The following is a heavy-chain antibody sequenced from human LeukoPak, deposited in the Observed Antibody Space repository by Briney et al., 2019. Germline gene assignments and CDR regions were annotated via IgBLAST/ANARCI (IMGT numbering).Heavy chain of an antibody. Sequence: SEPLSLTCSVSGGSISSSSYYWGWIRQPPGEGLEWIGSIYYSGITYDNASLKSRVTISVDTSKNQFSPNLSSVTAADTAVYYCARASKDGYSSGHKWKYWGQGTLVTVSS. D-gene: IGHD6-19*01. J-gene: IGHJ4*02. CDR2: IYYSGIT. V-gene: IGHV4-39*01. CDR3: ARASKDGYSSGHKWKY. CDR1: GGSISSSSYY.